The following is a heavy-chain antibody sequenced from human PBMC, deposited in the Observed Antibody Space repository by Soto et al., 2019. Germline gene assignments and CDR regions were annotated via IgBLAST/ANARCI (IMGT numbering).Heavy chain of an antibody. CDR1: GFTVSSSF. V-gene: IGHV3-53*02. J-gene: IGHJ5*01. D-gene: IGHD3-3*01. Sequence: EVQLVETGGGLIQPGGSLRLACTASGFTVSSSFMNWVRQAPGKGLEWVSVIYSGGGTYYADSVRGRFTISRDNSKNTLYLHMNSLRPEDTAVYYCVRKWFDFWGQGTLVTVSS. CDR3: VRKWFDF. CDR2: IYSGGGT.